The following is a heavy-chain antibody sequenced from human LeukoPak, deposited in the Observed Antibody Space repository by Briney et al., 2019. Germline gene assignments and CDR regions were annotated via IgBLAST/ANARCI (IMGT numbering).Heavy chain of an antibody. Sequence: SETLSLTCTVSGGSISSYYWSWIRQPAGKGLEWIGRIYTCGSTNYNPSLKSRVTMSVDTSKNQFSLKLSSVTAADTAVYYCARDGSGLFAYNWFDPWGQGTLVTVSS. CDR3: ARDGSGLFAYNWFDP. D-gene: IGHD3-10*02. J-gene: IGHJ5*02. CDR2: IYTCGST. V-gene: IGHV4-4*07. CDR1: GGSISSYY.